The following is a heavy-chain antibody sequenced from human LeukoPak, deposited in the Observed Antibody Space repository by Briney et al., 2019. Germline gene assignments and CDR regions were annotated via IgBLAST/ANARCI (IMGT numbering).Heavy chain of an antibody. Sequence: AGSLRLSCAASGFTFSRYWMHWVRQAPGKGLVWVSGINSDGSSITYADSVKGRFTISRVNAKNTLYLQMNSLRVEDTAVYYCAREGRVSGYDFDCWGQGTLVTVSS. CDR1: GFTFSRYW. CDR2: INSDGSSI. V-gene: IGHV3-74*03. J-gene: IGHJ4*02. D-gene: IGHD5-12*01. CDR3: AREGRVSGYDFDC.